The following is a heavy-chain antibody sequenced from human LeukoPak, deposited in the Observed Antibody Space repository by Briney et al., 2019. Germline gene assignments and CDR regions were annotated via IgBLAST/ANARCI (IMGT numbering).Heavy chain of an antibody. D-gene: IGHD3-22*01. CDR3: ARDGFYDSSGYYYNWVFDY. Sequence: PSETLSLTCTVSGGSITSYYWSWIRQPAGKGLEWIGRIYATGSTYYNHFLKSRVTMAVDTSKNQFSLRLSSVTAADTAVYYCARDGFYDSSGYYYNWVFDYWGQGTLVTVSS. V-gene: IGHV4-4*07. CDR2: IYATGST. J-gene: IGHJ4*02. CDR1: GGSITSYY.